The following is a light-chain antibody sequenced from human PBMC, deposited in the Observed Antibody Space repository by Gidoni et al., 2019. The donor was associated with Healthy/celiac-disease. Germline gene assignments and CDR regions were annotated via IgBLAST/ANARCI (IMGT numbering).Light chain of an antibody. CDR1: QSVSSY. J-gene: IGKJ2*01. CDR3: QQRSNWPPRDT. Sequence: EIVLTQSPATLSLSPGERATLSCRASQSVSSYLAWYQQKPGQAPRLLIYDASNRATGIPARFSGSGSGTDCTLTISSLEPEDFAVYYCQQRSNWPPRDTFGQXTKLEIK. V-gene: IGKV3-11*01. CDR2: DAS.